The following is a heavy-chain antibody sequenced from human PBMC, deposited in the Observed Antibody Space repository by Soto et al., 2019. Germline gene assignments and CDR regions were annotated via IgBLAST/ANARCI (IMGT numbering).Heavy chain of an antibody. CDR2: IVPIYRTA. D-gene: IGHD6-13*01. V-gene: IGHV1-69*13. Sequence: GASVKVSCKASGGTFSSYRINWVRQAPGHGLEWVGGIVPIYRTADYAQKFQGRVAITADESARTSYRDLRSLKSQDTAVYYCVRDSGAKLSSSWGQGTLVTVSS. J-gene: IGHJ4*02. CDR3: VRDSGAKLSSS. CDR1: GGTFSSYR.